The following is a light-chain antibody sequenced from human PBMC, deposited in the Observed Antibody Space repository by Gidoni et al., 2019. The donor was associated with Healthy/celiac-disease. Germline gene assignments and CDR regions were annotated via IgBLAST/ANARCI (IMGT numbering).Light chain of an antibody. J-gene: IGKJ4*01. CDR3: QQYNSWPLT. CDR1: QSTSSD. V-gene: IGKV3-15*01. Sequence: EIAITQPPATLSVSPGERATLPFRASQSTSSDLAWYQQKPGQAPKLLIYGASTMATGIPSRFSGSGSGTEFTLTISSLQSEDFAIYYCQQYNSWPLTFGGXTKVEIK. CDR2: GAS.